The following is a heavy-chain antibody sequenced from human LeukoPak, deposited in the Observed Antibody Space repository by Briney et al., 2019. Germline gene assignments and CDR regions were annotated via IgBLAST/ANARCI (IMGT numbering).Heavy chain of an antibody. V-gene: IGHV3-30-3*01. CDR2: ISYDGGNK. CDR3: ARVVVPASYYYYGMDV. J-gene: IGHJ6*02. Sequence: GGSLRLSCAHSGFSFCSYVTHWVREAPERGLGWGSVISYDGGNKYYGDSVKGRFTISRDNSKNTLYLQMNSLRVEDTAVYYCARVVVPASYYYYGMDVWGQGTTVTVSS. CDR1: GFSFCSYV. D-gene: IGHD2-2*01.